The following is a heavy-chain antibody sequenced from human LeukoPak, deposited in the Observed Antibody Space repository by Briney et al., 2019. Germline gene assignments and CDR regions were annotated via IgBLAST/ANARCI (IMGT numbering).Heavy chain of an antibody. Sequence: GGSLRLSCAASGFTFSSYWMSWVRQAPGKGLDWVANIKQDGSQKYYVDSVKGRFTISRDNAENSLYLQMNSLRVGDTAVYYCARLGLPDYWGQGTLVTVSS. CDR2: IKQDGSQK. J-gene: IGHJ4*02. V-gene: IGHV3-7*03. CDR1: GFTFSSYW. CDR3: ARLGLPDY.